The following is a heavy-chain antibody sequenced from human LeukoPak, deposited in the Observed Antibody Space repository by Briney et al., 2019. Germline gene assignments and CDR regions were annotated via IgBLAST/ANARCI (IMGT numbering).Heavy chain of an antibody. CDR3: AHDIVVVPAAIPLGDY. D-gene: IGHD2-2*01. J-gene: IGHJ4*02. V-gene: IGHV3-23*01. CDR2: ISGSGGST. Sequence: PGGSLRLSCAASGFTLSSYAMSWVRQAPGKGLEWVSAISGSGGSTYYADSVKGRFTISRDNSKNTLYLQMNSLRAEDTAVYYCAHDIVVVPAAIPLGDYWGQGTLVTVSS. CDR1: GFTLSSYA.